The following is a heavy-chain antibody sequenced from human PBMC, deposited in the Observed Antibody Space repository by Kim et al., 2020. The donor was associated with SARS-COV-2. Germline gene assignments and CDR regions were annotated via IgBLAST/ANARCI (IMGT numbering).Heavy chain of an antibody. CDR2: MNPNSGNT. CDR3: AIGTGDRLGDAFDI. D-gene: IGHD7-27*01. J-gene: IGHJ3*02. CDR1: GYTFTSYD. V-gene: IGHV1-8*01. Sequence: ASVKVSCKASGYTFTSYDINWVRQATGQGLEWMGWMNPNSGNTGYAQKFQGRVTMTRNTSISTAYMELSSLRSEDTAVYYCAIGTGDRLGDAFDIWGQGTMVTVSS.